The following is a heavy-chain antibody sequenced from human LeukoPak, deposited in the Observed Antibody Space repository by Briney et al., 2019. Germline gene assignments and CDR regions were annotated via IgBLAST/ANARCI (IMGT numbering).Heavy chain of an antibody. D-gene: IGHD6-6*01. CDR1: GGTFSSYA. J-gene: IGHJ6*03. V-gene: IGHV1-69*05. Sequence: ASVKVSCKASGGTFSSYAISWVRQAPGQGLEWMGGIIPIFGTANYAQKFQGRVTITTDESTSTAYMELSSLRSEDTAVYYCARVKLDSSSAYYYYYYMDVWCKGTTVTVSS. CDR3: ARVKLDSSSAYYYYYYMDV. CDR2: IIPIFGTA.